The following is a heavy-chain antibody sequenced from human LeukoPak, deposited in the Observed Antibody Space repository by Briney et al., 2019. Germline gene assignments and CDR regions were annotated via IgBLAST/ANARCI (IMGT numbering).Heavy chain of an antibody. J-gene: IGHJ4*02. CDR3: ARDPLGYSSGGFH. V-gene: IGHV3-7*01. CDR2: IKQDGSEK. CDR1: GFTFSSYW. D-gene: IGHD6-19*01. Sequence: GGSLRLSCAASGFTFSSYWMSWVRQAPGKGLEWVANIKQDGSEKYYVDSVRGRFTISRDNAKNSLYLQMNSLRAEDTAVYYCARDPLGYSSGGFHWGQGTLVTVSS.